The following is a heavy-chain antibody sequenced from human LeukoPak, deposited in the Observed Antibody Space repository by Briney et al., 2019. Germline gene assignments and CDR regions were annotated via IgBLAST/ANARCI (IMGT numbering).Heavy chain of an antibody. D-gene: IGHD6-13*01. CDR1: GDSISSFY. Sequence: SETLSLTCTVSGDSISSFYWSWIRQPAGKGLEWIGRIYSSGSTNYNPSLESRVTMSVDTSKNQLSLKLSSVTAADTAVYYCARDVVAAAGTWDYWGQGTLVTVSS. CDR2: IYSSGST. CDR3: ARDVVAAAGTWDY. V-gene: IGHV4-4*07. J-gene: IGHJ4*02.